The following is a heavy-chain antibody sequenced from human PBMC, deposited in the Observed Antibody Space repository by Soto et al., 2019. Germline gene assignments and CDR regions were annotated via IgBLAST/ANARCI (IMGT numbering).Heavy chain of an antibody. CDR2: INPNSGGT. CDR3: ARGGWGTTVTQYWFLDL. J-gene: IGHJ2*01. Sequence: QVQLVQSGAEVKKPGASVKVSRKASGYTFGGYYMHWVRQAPGQGLEWMGWINPNSGGTNYAQKFQGWVTMTRDTSITTVYMELTRLTSDDTAMYYCARGGWGTTVTQYWFLDLWGRGTPVTVSS. D-gene: IGHD4-17*01. V-gene: IGHV1-2*04. CDR1: GYTFGGYY.